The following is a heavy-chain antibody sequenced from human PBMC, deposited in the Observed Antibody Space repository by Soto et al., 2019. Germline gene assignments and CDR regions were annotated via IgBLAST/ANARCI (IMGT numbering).Heavy chain of an antibody. Sequence: QVQLVQSGAEVKKPGASVKVSCKASGYSFTSYDMNWVRQAPGQGLEWMGWVNPNSGDTDYAQKFQDRVTMTTDTSIRTAYMELSSLRSEDTAVYYCARVSFLAPVTGPEIFDFWGHGTMVTVSS. V-gene: IGHV1-8*01. D-gene: IGHD2-21*02. CDR3: ARVSFLAPVTGPEIFDF. CDR2: VNPNSGDT. CDR1: GYSFTSYD. J-gene: IGHJ3*01.